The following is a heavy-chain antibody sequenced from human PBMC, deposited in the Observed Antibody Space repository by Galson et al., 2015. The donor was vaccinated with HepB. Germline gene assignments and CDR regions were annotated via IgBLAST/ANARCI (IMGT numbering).Heavy chain of an antibody. V-gene: IGHV1-46*03. CDR1: GGTFSSYA. J-gene: IGHJ6*03. D-gene: IGHD6-13*01. CDR2: INPSGGST. CDR3: ARDGIAAAGHYYYMDV. Sequence: SVKVSCKASGGTFSSYAISWVRQAPGQGLEWMGIINPSGGSTSYAQKFQGRVTMTRDTSTSTVYMELSSLRSEDTAVYYCARDGIAAAGHYYYMDVWGKGTTVTVSS.